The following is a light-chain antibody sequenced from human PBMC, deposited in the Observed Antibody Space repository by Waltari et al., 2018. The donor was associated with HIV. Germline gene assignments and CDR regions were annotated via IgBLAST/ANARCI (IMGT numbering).Light chain of an antibody. J-gene: IGKJ2*01. Sequence: EIVLTQSPDSLAVSLGERATINCKSSQSLLYTSNNRNYLAWFQQKPGQPPKLLISWTSTRESGVPDRFSGAGSGTDFTLSISSLQAEDVAVYYCQQYYDSPYTFGQGTKLEIK. CDR2: WTS. CDR3: QQYYDSPYT. V-gene: IGKV4-1*01. CDR1: QSLLYTSNNRNY.